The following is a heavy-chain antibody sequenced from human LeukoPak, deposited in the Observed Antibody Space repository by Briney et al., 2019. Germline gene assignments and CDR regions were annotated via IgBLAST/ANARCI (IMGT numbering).Heavy chain of an antibody. CDR1: GVTFSSYC. V-gene: IGHV3-74*01. Sequence: GGALRLSCVASGVTFSSYCMHWVRQAPGKGLVWVSCINSDGSSTSYADSVKGRFTISRDNAKNTLYLQMNSLRAEDTAVYYCARSGYYYDSSDLIDYWGQGTLVTVSS. D-gene: IGHD3-22*01. CDR3: ARSGYYYDSSDLIDY. CDR2: INSDGSST. J-gene: IGHJ4*02.